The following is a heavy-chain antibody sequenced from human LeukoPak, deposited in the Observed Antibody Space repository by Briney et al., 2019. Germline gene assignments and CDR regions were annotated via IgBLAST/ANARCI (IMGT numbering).Heavy chain of an antibody. CDR2: ISSSSSYI. Sequence: GGSLRLSCAASGFTFSSYSMTWVRQAPGKGLEWVSSISSSSSYIYYADSVKGRFTISRDNAKNSLYLQMNSLRAEDTAVYYCARDPIDYDFWSGYGHYYGMDVWGQGTTVTVSS. CDR1: GFTFSSYS. CDR3: ARDPIDYDFWSGYGHYYGMDV. J-gene: IGHJ6*02. D-gene: IGHD3-3*01. V-gene: IGHV3-21*01.